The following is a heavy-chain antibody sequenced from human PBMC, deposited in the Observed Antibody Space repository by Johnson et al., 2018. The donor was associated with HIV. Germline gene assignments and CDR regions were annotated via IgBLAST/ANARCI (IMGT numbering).Heavy chain of an antibody. CDR1: GFTFSSYW. CDR3: ARYGYRPGAAFDI. V-gene: IGHV3-74*01. Sequence: VQLVESGGGLVQPGGSLRLSCAASGFTFSSYWMHWVRQAPGKGLVWVSRINSDGSSTSYADSVKGRFTISRDNAKNTLYLQMNSLRAEDTAVYYCARYGYRPGAAFDIWGQGTMVTVSS. CDR2: INSDGSST. D-gene: IGHD5-24*01. J-gene: IGHJ3*02.